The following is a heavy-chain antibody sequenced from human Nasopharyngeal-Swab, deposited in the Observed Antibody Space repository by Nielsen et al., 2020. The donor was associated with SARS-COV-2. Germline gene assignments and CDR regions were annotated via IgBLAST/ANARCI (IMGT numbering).Heavy chain of an antibody. CDR1: GFTFSSYG. D-gene: IGHD1-26*01. J-gene: IGHJ5*02. CDR3: ARVAVGATARYWFDP. V-gene: IGHV3-48*04. CDR2: ISSSGSTI. Sequence: GGSLRLSCAASGFTFSSYGMHWVRQAPGKGLEWVSYISSSGSTIYYADSVKGRFTISRDNAKNSLYLQMNSLRAEDTAVYYCARVAVGATARYWFDPWGQGTLVTVSS.